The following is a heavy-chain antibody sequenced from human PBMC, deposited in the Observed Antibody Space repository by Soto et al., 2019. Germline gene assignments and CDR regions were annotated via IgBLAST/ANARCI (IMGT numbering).Heavy chain of an antibody. CDR2: ISSSSSYI. D-gene: IGHD3-22*01. V-gene: IGHV3-21*01. J-gene: IGHJ4*02. CDR1: GFTFSSYS. CDR3: ARDEYDSSGYPFDY. Sequence: GGSLRLSCAASGFTFSSYSMNWVRQAPGKGLEWVSSISSSSSYIYYADSVKGRFTISRDNAKSSLYLQMNSLRAEDTAVYYCARDEYDSSGYPFDYWGQGIVVTVSS.